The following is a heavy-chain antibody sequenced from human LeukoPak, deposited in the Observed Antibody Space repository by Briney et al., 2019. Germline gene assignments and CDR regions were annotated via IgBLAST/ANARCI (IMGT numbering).Heavy chain of an antibody. D-gene: IGHD3-10*01. CDR2: IDPSGGST. Sequence: ASVKVSCKASGYTFSTDLLHWVRQAPGQGLEWMGIIDPSGGSTAYAQKFQGRVTMTRDTSTSTVYMELSSLRAEDTAVYYCAXXXXLRGVTNWFDPWGQGTLVTVSS. CDR3: AXXXXLRGVTNWFDP. J-gene: IGHJ5*02. V-gene: IGHV1-46*01. CDR1: GYTFSTDL.